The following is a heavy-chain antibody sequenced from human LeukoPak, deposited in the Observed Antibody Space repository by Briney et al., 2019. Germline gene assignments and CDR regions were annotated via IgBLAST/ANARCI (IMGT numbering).Heavy chain of an antibody. D-gene: IGHD3-10*01. Sequence: GASVKVSCKASGYTFTSYGISWVRQAPGQGLEWMGWISAYNGNTNYAQKLQGRVTMTTDTSTSTAYMELRSLRSDDTAVYYCARADYGSGSYYLRYYYYYMDVWGKGTTVTISS. J-gene: IGHJ6*03. CDR2: ISAYNGNT. V-gene: IGHV1-18*01. CDR1: GYTFTSYG. CDR3: ARADYGSGSYYLRYYYYYMDV.